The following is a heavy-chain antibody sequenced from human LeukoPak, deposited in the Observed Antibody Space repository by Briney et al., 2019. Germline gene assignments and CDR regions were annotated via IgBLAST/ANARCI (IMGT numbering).Heavy chain of an antibody. D-gene: IGHD4-23*01. CDR2: IYYSGST. Sequence: SETLSLTCTVSGGSISTYYWTWIRQPPGKGLEWIGYIYYSGSTNYNPSLKSRVTMSLDTSKNQFSLKLSSVTAADTAAYYCARDYGGNSGFDYWGQGTLVTVSS. CDR3: ARDYGGNSGFDY. V-gene: IGHV4-59*12. CDR1: GGSISTYY. J-gene: IGHJ4*02.